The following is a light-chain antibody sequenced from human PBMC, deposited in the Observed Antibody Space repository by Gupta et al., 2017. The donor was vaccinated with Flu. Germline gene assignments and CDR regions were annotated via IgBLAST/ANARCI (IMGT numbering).Light chain of an antibody. V-gene: IGKV1-39*01. Sequence: DIQMTQSPSSLSASVGDRVTITCRASQSISSYLNWYQQKPGKAPKLLIYAASSLQSGVPSRFSGSGSGTXFTLTIXSLQPEDFATYYCQQSDSTPRTFGXGTRLEIK. CDR3: QQSDSTPRT. J-gene: IGKJ5*01. CDR1: QSISSY. CDR2: AAS.